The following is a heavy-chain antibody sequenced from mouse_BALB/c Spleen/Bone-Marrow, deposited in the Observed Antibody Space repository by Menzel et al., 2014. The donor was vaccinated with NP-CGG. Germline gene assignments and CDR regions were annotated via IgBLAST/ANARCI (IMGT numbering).Heavy chain of an antibody. V-gene: IGHV5-6-3*01. Sequence: EVHLVESGGGLVQPGGSLKLSCAASGFTFSSYGMSWVRQTPDKRLELVASINSNGGSTYYPDSVKGRFTISRDNAKNTLSLQMSSLKSEDTAMYYSARGNYGNYVDYFDYWGQGTTLTVSS. J-gene: IGHJ2*01. CDR3: ARGNYGNYVDYFDY. CDR2: INSNGGST. CDR1: GFTFSSYG. D-gene: IGHD2-1*01.